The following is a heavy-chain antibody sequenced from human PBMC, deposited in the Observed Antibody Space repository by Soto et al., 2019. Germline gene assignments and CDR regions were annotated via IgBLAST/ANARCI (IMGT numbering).Heavy chain of an antibody. Sequence: ASVKVSCKASGYTLTGYYMHWVRQAPGQGLEWMGWINPTSGDTNYAQKFQGRVTVTRDTSINTAYMELSRLRPDDTAVYYCAKDRGGGXHSGYGAHFYYFYAVDVWGQGTTVTVSS. V-gene: IGHV1-2*02. J-gene: IGHJ6*02. CDR3: AKDRGGGXHSGYGAHFYYFYAVDV. CDR1: GYTLTGYY. D-gene: IGHD5-12*01. CDR2: INPTSGDT.